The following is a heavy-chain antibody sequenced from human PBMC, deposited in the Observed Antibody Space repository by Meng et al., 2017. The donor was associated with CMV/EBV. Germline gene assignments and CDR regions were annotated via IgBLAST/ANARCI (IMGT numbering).Heavy chain of an antibody. Sequence: GESLKISCAASGFTVSSNYMGWVRQAPGKGLEWVSVIYSGGSTYYADSVKGRFTISRDNSKNTLYLQMNSLRAEDTAVYYCARERIAAAGTDAFDIWGQGTMVTVSS. D-gene: IGHD6-13*01. J-gene: IGHJ3*02. V-gene: IGHV3-66*02. CDR2: IYSGGST. CDR3: ARERIAAAGTDAFDI. CDR1: GFTVSSNY.